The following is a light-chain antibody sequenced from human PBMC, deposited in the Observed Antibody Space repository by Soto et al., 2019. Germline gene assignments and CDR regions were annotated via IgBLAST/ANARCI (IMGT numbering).Light chain of an antibody. Sequence: EDVVTHPPGTLCLSQSESATFSLRASQSVSSNYLAWYQQKPGQAPRLLIYGAFKRATGIPDRFSGSGSGTDFTLTISRMEPEDSAVYCCQQYGSSPRTFGQGTKVDIK. J-gene: IGKJ1*01. CDR2: GAF. V-gene: IGKV3-20*01. CDR1: QSVSSNY. CDR3: QQYGSSPRT.